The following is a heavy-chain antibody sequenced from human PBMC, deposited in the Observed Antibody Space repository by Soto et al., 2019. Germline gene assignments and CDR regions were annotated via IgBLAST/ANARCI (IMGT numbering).Heavy chain of an antibody. J-gene: IGHJ6*03. V-gene: IGHV1-8*01. D-gene: IGHD4-4*01. CDR1: GYTFTRYD. Sequence: GASVKVSCKASGYTFTRYDINWVRQATGQGHEWMGWMNPNSGNTGYAQKFQGRVTMTRNTSISTAYMELSSLRSEDMAVYYFAMIPGSAVTTHFMDVWGKGTTVTVSS. CDR2: MNPNSGNT. CDR3: AMIPGSAVTTHFMDV.